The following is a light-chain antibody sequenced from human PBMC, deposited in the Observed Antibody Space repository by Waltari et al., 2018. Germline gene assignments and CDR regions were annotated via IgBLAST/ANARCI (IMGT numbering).Light chain of an antibody. V-gene: IGLV2-11*01. J-gene: IGLJ1*01. CDR1: RTAVAGSDY. CDR3: CSYAGSYIYV. CDR2: DVT. Sequence: QSALTQPRSLSESPGNSITTACAGTRTAVAGSDYLSWYQQYPGKAPKLIIYDVTTRPSGVPDRFSGSKSANTASLTISGLQAEDEADYYCCSYAGSYIYVFGSGTKVTVL.